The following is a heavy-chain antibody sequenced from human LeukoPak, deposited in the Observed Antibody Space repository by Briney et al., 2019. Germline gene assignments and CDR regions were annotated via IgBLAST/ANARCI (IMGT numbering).Heavy chain of an antibody. CDR1: GYAFDYYG. D-gene: IGHD3-3*01. Sequence: ASVRVSCKASGYAFDYYGITWVRQAPGQGLEWVGWISLNNGNTHYTKYAQKFQGRVTLTADTSTATAYMELRGLRSDDTAVYYCQRVTIFGVVIDFDYWGQGTLVAVSS. V-gene: IGHV1-18*01. J-gene: IGHJ4*02. CDR2: ISLNNGNT. CDR3: QRVTIFGVVIDFDY.